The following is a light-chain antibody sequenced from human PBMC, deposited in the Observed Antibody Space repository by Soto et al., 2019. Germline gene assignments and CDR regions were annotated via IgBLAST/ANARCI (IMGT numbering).Light chain of an antibody. J-gene: IGKJ1*01. CDR1: QSVRSN. CDR2: GAS. V-gene: IGKV3-15*01. Sequence: EVELTQSPDILSVSPGETATLSCRASQSVRSNLAWYQQKPGQAPRLLIYGASTRATGIPARFSGSGSGREFTLTISSLQSEDFGLYYCQQSFSTTWTFGHGTKVEIK. CDR3: QQSFSTTWT.